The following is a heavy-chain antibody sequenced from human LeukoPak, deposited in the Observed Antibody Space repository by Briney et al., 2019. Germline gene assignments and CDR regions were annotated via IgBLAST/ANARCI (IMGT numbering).Heavy chain of an antibody. CDR1: GFTFSSYW. V-gene: IGHV3-7*01. CDR3: ASVNTVPPRGAFDI. J-gene: IGHJ3*02. D-gene: IGHD4-17*01. CDR2: IKQDGSEK. Sequence: PGGSLRLSCAASGFTFSSYWMSWVRQAPGKGLEWVANIKQDGSEKYYVDSVKGRFTISRDNAKNSLYLQMNSLRAEDTAVYYCASVNTVPPRGAFDIWGQGTMVTVSS.